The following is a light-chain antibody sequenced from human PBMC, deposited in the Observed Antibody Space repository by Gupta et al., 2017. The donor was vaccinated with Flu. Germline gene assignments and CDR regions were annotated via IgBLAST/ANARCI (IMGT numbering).Light chain of an antibody. CDR2: KAS. Sequence: TCRASQSLSSWLAWYQQKPGKAPNLLIYKASNLESGVPSRFSGSGSGTEFTLTISSLQPDDFATYYCQQYDSYSLTFGGGTKVEI. V-gene: IGKV1-5*03. CDR1: QSLSSW. CDR3: QQYDSYSLT. J-gene: IGKJ4*01.